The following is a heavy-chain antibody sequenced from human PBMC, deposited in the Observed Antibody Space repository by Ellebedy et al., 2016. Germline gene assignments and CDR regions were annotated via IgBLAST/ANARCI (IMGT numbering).Heavy chain of an antibody. D-gene: IGHD3-10*01. V-gene: IGHV3-23*01. CDR3: ARDLVTMALRFYYYGMDV. CDR1: GFTFSNYF. Sequence: GESLKISXATSGFTFSNYFMTWIRRAPGKGLEWVATISGAGYTTFFADSVKGRFTISRDNAKNSLYLQMDSLRADDTAVYYCARDLVTMALRFYYYGMDVWGQGTTVTVSS. J-gene: IGHJ6*02. CDR2: ISGAGYTT.